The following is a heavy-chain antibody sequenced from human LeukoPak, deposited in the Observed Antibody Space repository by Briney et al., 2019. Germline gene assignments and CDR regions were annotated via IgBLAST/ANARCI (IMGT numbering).Heavy chain of an antibody. CDR2: INHNGST. V-gene: IGHV4-34*01. D-gene: IGHD5-18*01. J-gene: IGHJ6*02. Sequence: SETLSLTCAVYGGSFSGYYWSWIRQPPGKGLEWIGEINHNGSTNYNPSLKSRVTISVDTSKNQFSLKLSSVTAADTAVYYCARGRALPRGYSYGPYYYYGMDVWGQGTTVTVSS. CDR3: ARGRALPRGYSYGPYYYYGMDV. CDR1: GGSFSGYY.